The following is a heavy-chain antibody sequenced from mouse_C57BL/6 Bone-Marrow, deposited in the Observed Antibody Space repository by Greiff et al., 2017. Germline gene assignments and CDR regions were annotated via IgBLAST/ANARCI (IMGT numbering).Heavy chain of an antibody. J-gene: IGHJ2*01. CDR2: ISSGGSYT. V-gene: IGHV5-6*01. CDR3: ARPGDPYYFDY. CDR1: GFTFSSYG. Sequence: EVHLVESGGDLVKPGGSLKLSCAASGFTFSSYGMSWVRQTPDKRLGWVATISSGGSYTYYPDSVKGRFTISRDNAKNTLYLQMSSLKSEDTAMYYCARPGDPYYFDYWGQGTTLTVTS.